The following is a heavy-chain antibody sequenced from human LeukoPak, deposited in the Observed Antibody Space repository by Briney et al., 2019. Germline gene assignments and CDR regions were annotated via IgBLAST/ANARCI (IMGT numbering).Heavy chain of an antibody. D-gene: IGHD3-22*01. V-gene: IGHV1-8*01. CDR2: GTT. CDR3: ARGQRSRSYYYDSSGYFLDY. J-gene: IGHJ4*02. Sequence: GTTGYAQKFQGRVTMTRNTSISTAYMELSSLRSEDTAVYYCARGQRSRSYYYDSSGYFLDYWGQGTLVTVSS.